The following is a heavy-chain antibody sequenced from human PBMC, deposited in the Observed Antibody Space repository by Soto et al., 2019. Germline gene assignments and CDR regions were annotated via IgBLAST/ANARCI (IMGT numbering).Heavy chain of an antibody. J-gene: IGHJ5*02. D-gene: IGHD2-15*01. Sequence: EGQLLESGGGLVQPGGSLRLSCAASGFTFTPYAMAWVCQAPGKGLEWVSYISGSGGRTNYADSVKGRFTISRDNSKNTLYLQMSSLRPADTAVYYCTRDLKSGSAATWFDPWGQGTLVTVSS. CDR2: ISGSGGRT. V-gene: IGHV3-23*01. CDR3: TRDLKSGSAATWFDP. CDR1: GFTFTPYA.